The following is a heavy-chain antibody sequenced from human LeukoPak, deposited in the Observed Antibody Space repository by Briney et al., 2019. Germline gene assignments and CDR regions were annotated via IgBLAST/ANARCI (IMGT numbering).Heavy chain of an antibody. V-gene: IGHV3-30*03. CDR3: EGVGAKEEHYFDY. CDR1: GFTFSSYG. CDR2: ISYDGSNK. Sequence: GGSLRLSCAASGFTFSSYGMHWARQAPGKGLEWVAVISYDGSNKYYADSVKGRFTISRDNSKNTLYLQMNSLRAEDTAVYYCEGVGAKEEHYFDYWGQGTLVTVSS. J-gene: IGHJ4*02. D-gene: IGHD1-26*01.